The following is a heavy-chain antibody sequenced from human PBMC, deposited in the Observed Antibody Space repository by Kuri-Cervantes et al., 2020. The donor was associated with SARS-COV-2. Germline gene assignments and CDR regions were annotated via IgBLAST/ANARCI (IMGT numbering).Heavy chain of an antibody. V-gene: IGHV3-21*01. J-gene: IGHJ6*03. CDR1: GFTFSSHS. Sequence: ETLSLTCAASGFTFSSHSMNWVRQAPGKGLEWVSSISSTSSYIYYADSVKGRFTISRDNAKNSLYLQMNSLRAEDTAVYYCARDCSSPYKYYYYYMDVWGKGTTVTVSS. D-gene: IGHD6-13*01. CDR2: ISSTSSYI. CDR3: ARDCSSPYKYYYYYMDV.